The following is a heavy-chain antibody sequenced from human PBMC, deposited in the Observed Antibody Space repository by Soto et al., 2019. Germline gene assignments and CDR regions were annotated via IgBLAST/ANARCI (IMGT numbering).Heavy chain of an antibody. D-gene: IGHD1-26*01. V-gene: IGHV4-39*01. J-gene: IGHJ4*02. CDR2: IYYSGTT. CDR1: GGSISSSGHF. CDR3: ARRVYSGCGRDYFDY. Sequence: QLQLQESGPGLVKPSETLSLTCSVSGGSISSSGHFWAWIRQPPGEGLEWLATIYYSGTTYYNPSLKSRVTISVDTFKEQFSLWLSSVTAADTAVYYCARRVYSGCGRDYFDYWGQGSLVTVSS.